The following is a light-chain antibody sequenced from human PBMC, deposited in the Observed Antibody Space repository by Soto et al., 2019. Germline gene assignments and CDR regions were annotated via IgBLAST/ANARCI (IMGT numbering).Light chain of an antibody. CDR3: QQYGSSPPNT. CDR2: GAS. Sequence: EIVLTQSPGTLSLSPGERATLSCRASQSVSSSYLAWYQQKPGQAPRLLIYGASSRSTGIPDRFSGSGSGTAIPLTISRLEPEDFEVYYCQQYGSSPPNTFGQGTKLEIK. J-gene: IGKJ2*01. CDR1: QSVSSSY. V-gene: IGKV3-20*01.